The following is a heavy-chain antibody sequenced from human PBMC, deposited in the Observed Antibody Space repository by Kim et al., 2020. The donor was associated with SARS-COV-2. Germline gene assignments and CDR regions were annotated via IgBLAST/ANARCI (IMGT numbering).Heavy chain of an antibody. D-gene: IGHD6-13*01. J-gene: IGHJ5*02. CDR3: ARGIAAAGTRWFDP. V-gene: IGHV4-61*02. Sequence: NPSLKSRVTISVDTSKNQFSLKLSSVTAADTAVYYCARGIAAAGTRWFDPWGQGTLVTVSS.